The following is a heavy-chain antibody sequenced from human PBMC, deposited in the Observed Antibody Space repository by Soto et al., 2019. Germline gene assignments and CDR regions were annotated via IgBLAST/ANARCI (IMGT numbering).Heavy chain of an antibody. D-gene: IGHD6-19*01. CDR2: IKQDGSEK. CDR1: GFTFSSYW. J-gene: IGHJ4*02. V-gene: IGHV3-7*01. CDR3: AREDVWAVAGTRLSRSFDY. Sequence: GGSLRLSCAASGFTFSSYWMSWVRQAPGKGLEWVANIKQDGSEKYYWDSVKGRFTIARDNTKNSRYLQMNSLRAEDTAVYYCAREDVWAVAGTRLSRSFDYWGQGTLVTVSS.